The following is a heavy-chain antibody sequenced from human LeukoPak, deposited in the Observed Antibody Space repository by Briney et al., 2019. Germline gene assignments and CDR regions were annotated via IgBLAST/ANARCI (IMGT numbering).Heavy chain of an antibody. CDR1: GFTFSSFG. D-gene: IGHD3-3*01. V-gene: IGHV3-23*01. CDR2: ISSTGGTA. CDR3: ARSNDYTWVDYYMDV. J-gene: IGHJ6*03. Sequence: GGSLRLSCAASGFTFSSFGMSWVRQAPGKGLEWVSAISSTGGTAYYADSVKGRFTISRDNSKNTLYLQMNSLRAEDTAVYYCARSNDYTWVDYYMDVWGKGTTVTVSS.